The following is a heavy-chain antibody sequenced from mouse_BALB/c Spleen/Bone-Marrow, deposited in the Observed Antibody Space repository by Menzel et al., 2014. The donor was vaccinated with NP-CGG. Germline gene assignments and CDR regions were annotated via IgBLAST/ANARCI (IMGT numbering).Heavy chain of an antibody. CDR3: AKGGNYRYDFDY. D-gene: IGHD2-14*01. J-gene: IGHJ2*01. CDR2: INPYNDGT. CDR1: GYTFTSYV. Sequence: IHVKQSGPELVKPGASVKMSCKASGYTFTSYVMHWVKQKPGQGLEWIGYINPYNDGTKYNEKFKGMATLTSDRPSSTAYMELSSLTSEDSAVYYCAKGGNYRYDFDYWGQGTTLTVSS. V-gene: IGHV1-14*01.